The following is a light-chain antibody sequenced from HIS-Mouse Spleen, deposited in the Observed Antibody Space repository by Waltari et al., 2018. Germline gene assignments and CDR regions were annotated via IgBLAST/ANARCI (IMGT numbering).Light chain of an antibody. J-gene: IGKJ1*01. CDR1: QGISSY. V-gene: IGKV1-9*01. CDR3: QQLNSYPPT. CDR2: AAS. Sequence: DIQLTQSPSFLSASVGDRVTITCRASQGISSYLAWYQQKPGKAPKLLIYAASTLQSGGTSRFSGSGSGTEFTLTISSLQPEDFATYYCQQLNSYPPTFGQGTKVEIK.